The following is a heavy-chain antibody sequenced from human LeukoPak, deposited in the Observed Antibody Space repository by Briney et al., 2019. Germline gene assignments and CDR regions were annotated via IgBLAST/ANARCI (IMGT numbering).Heavy chain of an antibody. CDR3: ARSPSGIAAAGPIDY. V-gene: IGHV3-23*01. Sequence: GGSLRLSCAASGFIFSSLAMTWVRQAPGKGLEWVSTINAVDANTYYADSVKGRFTISRDNAKNSLYLQMNSLRAEDTAVYYCARSPSGIAAAGPIDYWGQGTLVTVSS. D-gene: IGHD6-13*01. CDR2: INAVDANT. CDR1: GFIFSSLA. J-gene: IGHJ4*02.